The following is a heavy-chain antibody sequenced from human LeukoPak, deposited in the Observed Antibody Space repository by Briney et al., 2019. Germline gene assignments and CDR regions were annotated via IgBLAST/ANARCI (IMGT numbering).Heavy chain of an antibody. CDR3: AREESGGYFDY. D-gene: IGHD2-8*02. V-gene: IGHV1-46*01. CDR2: INPTGTGT. Sequence: GASVKVSCKASGYTFTNYYMHWVRQAPGQGLEWMGLINPTGTGTNYAQKFRGSVTLTRATSTTTVYMELSSLRSEDTAVYYCAREESGGYFDYWGQGTPVTVSS. J-gene: IGHJ4*02. CDR1: GYTFTNYY.